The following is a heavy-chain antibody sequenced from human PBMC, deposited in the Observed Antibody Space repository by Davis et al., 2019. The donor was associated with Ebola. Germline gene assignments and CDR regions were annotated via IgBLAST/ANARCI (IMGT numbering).Heavy chain of an antibody. CDR2: IYSGGAT. D-gene: IGHD5-24*01. V-gene: IGHV3-53*01. CDR1: GFTVSTNS. Sequence: PGGSLRLSCAASGFTVSTNSMSWVRQASGKGLEWVSVIYSGGATSYADSVKGRFTISRDNSKNMLYLQMNSLRAEDTAVYYCARSDPEMSTRWGYDSWGQGTLVTVSS. J-gene: IGHJ4*02. CDR3: ARSDPEMSTRWGYDS.